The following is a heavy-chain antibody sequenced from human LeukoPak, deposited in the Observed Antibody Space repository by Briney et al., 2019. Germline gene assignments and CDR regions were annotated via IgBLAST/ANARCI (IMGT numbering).Heavy chain of an antibody. CDR2: ISGSGGST. J-gene: IGHJ4*02. V-gene: IGHV3-23*01. D-gene: IGHD5-18*01. Sequence: GGSLRLSCAASGFTFSSYAMSWVRQAPGKGLEWVSAISGSGGSTHYADSVKGRSTISRDNSKNTLYLQMNSLRAEDTAVYYCAKLGRGYSYGAPLHQYYFDYWGQGTLVTVSS. CDR3: AKLGRGYSYGAPLHQYYFDY. CDR1: GFTFSSYA.